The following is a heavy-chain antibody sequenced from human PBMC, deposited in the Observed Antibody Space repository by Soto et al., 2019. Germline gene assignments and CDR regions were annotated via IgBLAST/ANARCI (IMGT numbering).Heavy chain of an antibody. Sequence: EVQLVESGGGLVQPGGSLRLSCAASGFTFSAYGMNWVRQAPGKGLEWVSYISISGTAIYYADSVKGRFTISRDDAKNSLYLQMNSLGDEDTSVYYCARDNGIAGSFDPWGQGALVTVSS. J-gene: IGHJ5*02. D-gene: IGHD6-13*01. V-gene: IGHV3-48*02. CDR3: ARDNGIAGSFDP. CDR1: GFTFSAYG. CDR2: ISISGTAI.